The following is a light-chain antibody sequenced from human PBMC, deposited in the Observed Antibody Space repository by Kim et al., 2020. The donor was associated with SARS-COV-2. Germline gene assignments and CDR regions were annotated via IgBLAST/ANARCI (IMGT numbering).Light chain of an antibody. J-gene: IGLJ3*02. CDR1: SGHSSYA. CDR2: LNSDGSH. V-gene: IGLV4-69*01. Sequence: GASVKLTCTLSSGHSSYAIAWHQQQPEKGPRYLMKLNSDGSHSKGDGIPDRFSGSSSGAERYLTISSLQSEDEADYYCQTWGTGVVFCGGTKLTVL. CDR3: QTWGTGVV.